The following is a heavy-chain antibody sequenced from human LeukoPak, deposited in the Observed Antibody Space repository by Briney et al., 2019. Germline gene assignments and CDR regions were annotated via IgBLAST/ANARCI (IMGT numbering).Heavy chain of an antibody. J-gene: IGHJ2*01. CDR1: GGSISSYY. D-gene: IGHD3-10*01. Sequence: PSETLSLTYTVSGGSISSYYWSWIRQPAGKGLEWIGRIYTSGSTNYNPSLKSRVTMSVDTSKNQFSLKLSSVTAADTAVYYCARDTNGSGSYPLFYWYFDLWGRGTLVTVSS. V-gene: IGHV4-4*07. CDR3: ARDTNGSGSYPLFYWYFDL. CDR2: IYTSGST.